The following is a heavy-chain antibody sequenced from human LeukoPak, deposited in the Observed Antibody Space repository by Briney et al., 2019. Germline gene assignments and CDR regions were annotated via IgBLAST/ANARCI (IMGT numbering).Heavy chain of an antibody. D-gene: IGHD2-2*01. CDR3: AGGTRYCSSTSCGSSMDV. CDR1: GGSISSSSYY. CDR2: IYYSGST. J-gene: IGHJ6*03. V-gene: IGHV4-39*01. Sequence: SGTLSLTCTVSGGSISSSSYYWGWIRQPPGKGLEWIGSIYYSGSTYYNPSLKSRVTISVDTSKNQFSLKLSSVTAADTAVYYCAGGTRYCSSTSCGSSMDVWGKGTTVTVSS.